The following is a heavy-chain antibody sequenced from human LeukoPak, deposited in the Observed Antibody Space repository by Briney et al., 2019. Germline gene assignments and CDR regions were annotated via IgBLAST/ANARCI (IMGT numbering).Heavy chain of an antibody. CDR2: ISAYTENT. Sequence: VASVKVSCKASGYTFTSYGISWVRQAPGHGLEWMGWISAYTENTNYAQNFQGRVIMTTDTSTTTAYMELRSLRSDDTAVYYCARWVIRADVFDIWGQGTMVTVSS. CDR1: GYTFTSYG. J-gene: IGHJ3*02. CDR3: ARWVIRADVFDI. V-gene: IGHV1-18*01. D-gene: IGHD3-16*02.